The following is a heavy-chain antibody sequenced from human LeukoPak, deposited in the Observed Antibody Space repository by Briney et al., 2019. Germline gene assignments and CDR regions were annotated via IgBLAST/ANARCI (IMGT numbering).Heavy chain of an antibody. CDR1: GFTFSNYV. J-gene: IGHJ4*02. D-gene: IGHD6-19*01. CDR3: AKVRAPSGWFNSDY. Sequence: PGGSLRLSCAASGFTFSNYVMSWVRQAPGKGLKWVSGISGSGDSTYYADSVKGRFTISRDNSKDTLYLQMNSLRVEDTAAYYCAKVRAPSGWFNSDYWGQGTLVTVCS. V-gene: IGHV3-23*01. CDR2: ISGSGDST.